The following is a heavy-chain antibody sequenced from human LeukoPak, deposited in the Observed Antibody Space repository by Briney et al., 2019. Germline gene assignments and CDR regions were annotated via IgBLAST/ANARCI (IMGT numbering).Heavy chain of an antibody. V-gene: IGHV3-21*01. Sequence: GGSLRLSCAASGFTFSSYSMNWVRQAPGKGLEWVSSISSSSNFIYYADSVKGRFTISRDNAKNSLYLQMNSLRAEDTAVFYCARAISDYDASDIWGQGTMVTVSS. J-gene: IGHJ3*02. D-gene: IGHD4-17*01. CDR1: GFTFSSYS. CDR2: ISSSSNFI. CDR3: ARAISDYDASDI.